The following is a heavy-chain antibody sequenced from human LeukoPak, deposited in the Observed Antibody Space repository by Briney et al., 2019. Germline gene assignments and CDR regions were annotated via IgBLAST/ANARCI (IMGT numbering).Heavy chain of an antibody. J-gene: IGHJ3*02. D-gene: IGHD5-18*01. V-gene: IGHV3-48*01. CDR3: ATDPGYGYSGAFDI. Sequence: GGSLRLSCAASGFTFSSYSMNWVRQAPGKGLVWVSYISSGSNTIYYADSVKGRFTISRDNAKNSLYLQMNSLRAEDAAVYYCATDPGYGYSGAFDIWGQGTMVTVSS. CDR2: ISSGSNTI. CDR1: GFTFSSYS.